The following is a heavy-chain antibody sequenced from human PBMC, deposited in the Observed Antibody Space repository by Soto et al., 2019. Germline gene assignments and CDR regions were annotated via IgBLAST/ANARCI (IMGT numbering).Heavy chain of an antibody. CDR1: GGSLDSYY. Sequence: PATLFATRTVSGGSLDSYYWRWVPLSPGKGQPWLGYDFYTGRANYNASLKSRVSISLGTSTYQVSLKPSSVTAADMAVYYCARDGDGRTTTNPYYYNGMDVWGPGTTVNVS. J-gene: IGHJ6*02. CDR2: DFYTGRA. D-gene: IGHD1-1*01. CDR3: ARDGDGRTTTNPYYYNGMDV. V-gene: IGHV4-59*01.